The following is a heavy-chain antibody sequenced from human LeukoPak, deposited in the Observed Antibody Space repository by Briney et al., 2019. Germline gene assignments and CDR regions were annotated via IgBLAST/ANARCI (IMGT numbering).Heavy chain of an antibody. D-gene: IGHD6-19*01. CDR2: IWYDGSNK. Sequence: GKSLRLSCAASGFTFSSYAMHWVRQAPGKGLEWVAVIWYDGSNKYYADSVKGRFTISRDNSKNTLYLQMNSLRAEDTAVYYCARVGPKFRYSSGWGCDYWGQGTLVTVSS. J-gene: IGHJ4*02. CDR1: GFTFSSYA. CDR3: ARVGPKFRYSSGWGCDY. V-gene: IGHV3-33*08.